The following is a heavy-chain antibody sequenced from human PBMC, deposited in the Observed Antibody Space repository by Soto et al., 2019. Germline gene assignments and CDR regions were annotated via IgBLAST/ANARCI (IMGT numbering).Heavy chain of an antibody. V-gene: IGHV3-23*01. Sequence: HPVGSLRLSCAASGFTFSSYAMSWVRQAPGKGLEWVSAISGSGGSTYYADSVKGRFTISRDNSKNTLYLQMNSLRAEDTAVYYCANRRTIYGELYYFDYWGQGTLVTVSS. CDR1: GFTFSSYA. CDR3: ANRRTIYGELYYFDY. J-gene: IGHJ4*02. D-gene: IGHD4-17*01. CDR2: ISGSGGST.